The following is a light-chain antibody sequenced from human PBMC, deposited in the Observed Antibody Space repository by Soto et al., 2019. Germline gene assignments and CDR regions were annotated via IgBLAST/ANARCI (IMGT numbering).Light chain of an antibody. CDR2: LNSDGSH. CDR3: HTWGTGIHGV. CDR1: SGHSSYA. J-gene: IGLJ3*02. V-gene: IGLV4-69*01. Sequence: QPVLTQSPSASASLGASVNLTCTLSSGHSSYAIAWHQQQPEKGPRYLMKLNSDGSHSKGDGIPDRFSGSNSGAERYLTIPGLVSEDEADYYYHTWGTGIHGVFGGGTKLTVL.